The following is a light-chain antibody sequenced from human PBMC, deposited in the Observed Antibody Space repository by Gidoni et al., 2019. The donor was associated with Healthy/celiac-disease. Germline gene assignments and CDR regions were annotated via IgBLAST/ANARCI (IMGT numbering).Light chain of an antibody. CDR2: KAS. Sequence: DLQMTQSPSTLSASVGYRVTITCRASQSISSWLAWYQQKPGKAPKLLSYKASSLESGVPSRFSGSGSGTEFTLTISSLQPDDFATYYCQQYNSYPLLTFGGGTKVEIK. CDR1: QSISSW. J-gene: IGKJ4*01. CDR3: QQYNSYPLLT. V-gene: IGKV1-5*03.